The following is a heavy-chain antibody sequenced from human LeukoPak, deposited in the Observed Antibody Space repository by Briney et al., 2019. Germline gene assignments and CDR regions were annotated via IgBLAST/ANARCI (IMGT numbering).Heavy chain of an antibody. CDR1: GYTFTNYG. V-gene: IGHV1-18*04. Sequence: GASVMVSCKASGYTFTNYGISWVRQAPGQGLEWMAWISANNGETRYAQNLQGRLTMTTDTSTSTAYMELRSLRPDDTAVYYCARVPPSAHQLLSSGYWGQGTQVTVSS. CDR2: ISANNGET. D-gene: IGHD2-2*01. CDR3: ARVPPSAHQLLSSGY. J-gene: IGHJ4*02.